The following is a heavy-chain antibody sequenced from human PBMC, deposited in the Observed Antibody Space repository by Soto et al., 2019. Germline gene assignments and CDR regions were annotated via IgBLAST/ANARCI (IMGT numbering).Heavy chain of an antibody. CDR3: AAVDYDILTRHY. J-gene: IGHJ4*02. CDR2: IVVGSGNT. D-gene: IGHD3-9*01. Sequence: VASVKVSCKASGFTFTSSAVQWVRQARGQRLEWIGWIVVGSGNTNYAQKFQERVTIPRDMSTSTAYMELSSLRSEDTAVYYCAAVDYDILTRHYWGQGTLVTVSS. CDR1: GFTFTSSA. V-gene: IGHV1-58*01.